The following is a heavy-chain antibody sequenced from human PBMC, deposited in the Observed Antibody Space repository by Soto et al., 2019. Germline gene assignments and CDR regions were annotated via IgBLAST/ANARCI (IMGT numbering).Heavy chain of an antibody. CDR3: ARPNSSGWYDDAFDI. CDR1: GYTFTSYY. V-gene: IGHV1-18*04. J-gene: IGHJ3*02. D-gene: IGHD6-19*01. CDR2: ISPYNGNT. Sequence: ASVKVSCKASGYTFTSYYMHWVRQAPGQGLEWMGWISPYNGNTSYAQKLQGRVTMTTDTSTSTAYMELRSLRSDDTAVYYCARPNSSGWYDDAFDIWGQGTMVTVSS.